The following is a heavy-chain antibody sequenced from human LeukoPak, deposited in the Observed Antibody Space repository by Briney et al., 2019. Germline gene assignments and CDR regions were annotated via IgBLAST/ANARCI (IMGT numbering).Heavy chain of an antibody. CDR3: ARLRTMIGYYFDY. Sequence: GAAVKVSCKASGYTFTGYYMHWVGQAPGQGLEWMGWINPNSGGTNYAQKFQGRVTMTRDTSISTAYMELSRLRSDDTAVYYCARLRTMIGYYFDYWGQGTLVTVSS. V-gene: IGHV1-2*02. J-gene: IGHJ4*02. D-gene: IGHD3-22*01. CDR1: GYTFTGYY. CDR2: INPNSGGT.